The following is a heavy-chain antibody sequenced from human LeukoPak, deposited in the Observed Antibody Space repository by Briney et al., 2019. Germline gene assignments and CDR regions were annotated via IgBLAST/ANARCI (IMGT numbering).Heavy chain of an antibody. Sequence: SETLSLTCTVSGGSISTYYWSWIRQPPGKGLEWIGYINFSGSTNYNPSLKSRVTISVDTPKNQFSLNLSSVTAADTALYYCARFEVVAGSFWFDPWGQGTLVTVSS. CDR2: INFSGST. CDR1: GGSISTYY. V-gene: IGHV4-59*01. D-gene: IGHD6-19*01. CDR3: ARFEVVAGSFWFDP. J-gene: IGHJ5*02.